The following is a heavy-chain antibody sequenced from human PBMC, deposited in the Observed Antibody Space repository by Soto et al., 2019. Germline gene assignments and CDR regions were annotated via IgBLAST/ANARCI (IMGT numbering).Heavy chain of an antibody. CDR1: GFTFSSYA. Sequence: GGSLRLSCAASGFTFSSYAMSWVRQAPGKGLEWVSAISGSGGSTYYADSVKGRFTISRDNSKNTLYLQMNSLRAEDTAVYYCAKDFGLDCSSTSCYGVVDYWGQGTLATVSS. V-gene: IGHV3-23*01. D-gene: IGHD2-2*01. J-gene: IGHJ4*02. CDR3: AKDFGLDCSSTSCYGVVDY. CDR2: ISGSGGST.